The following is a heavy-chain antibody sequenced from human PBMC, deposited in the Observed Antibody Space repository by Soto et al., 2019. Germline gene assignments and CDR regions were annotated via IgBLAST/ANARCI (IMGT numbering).Heavy chain of an antibody. J-gene: IGHJ6*02. D-gene: IGHD5-18*01. CDR2: IIPIFGTA. CDR1: GGTFSSYA. Sequence: ASVKVSCKASGGTFSSYAISWVRQAPGQGLEWMGGIIPIFGTANYAQKFQGRVTITADESTSTAYMELSSLRSEDTAVYYCARDRSDTAMGPRLMDVWGQGTTVTVSS. CDR3: ARDRSDTAMGPRLMDV. V-gene: IGHV1-69*13.